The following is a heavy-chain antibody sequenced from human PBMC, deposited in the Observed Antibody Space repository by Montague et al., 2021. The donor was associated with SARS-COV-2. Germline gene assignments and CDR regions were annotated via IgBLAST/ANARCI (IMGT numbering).Heavy chain of an antibody. CDR2: VYNSGTA. CDR1: RGSISTYY. Sequence: SETLSLTCTVSRGSISTYYWSWIRQPPGRGLEWIGYVYNSGTAIYNPSLHGRVTISVDTSKSQFSLQLSSGSAADTAIYYCVRGAIRGPYNWFDPWGQGTLVAVSS. J-gene: IGHJ5*02. D-gene: IGHD3-3*01. V-gene: IGHV4-59*01. CDR3: VRGAIRGPYNWFDP.